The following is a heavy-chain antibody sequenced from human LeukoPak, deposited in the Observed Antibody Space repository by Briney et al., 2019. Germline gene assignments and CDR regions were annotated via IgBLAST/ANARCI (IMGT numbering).Heavy chain of an antibody. CDR1: GGSISSYY. D-gene: IGHD5-18*01. J-gene: IGHJ5*02. V-gene: IGHV4-59*08. CDR3: ARLKGYSYGYGGWFDP. CDR2: IYYSGST. Sequence: PSETLSLTCTVSGGSISSYYWSWIRQPPGKGLEWIGYIYYSGSTNYNPSLKSRATISVDTSKNQFSLKLSSATAADTAVYYCARLKGYSYGYGGWFDPWGQGTLVTVSS.